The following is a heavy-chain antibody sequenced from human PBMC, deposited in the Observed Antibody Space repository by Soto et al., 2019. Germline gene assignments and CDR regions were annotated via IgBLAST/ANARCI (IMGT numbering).Heavy chain of an antibody. Sequence: QVQLVQSGAEVKKPGASVEVYCKASGYTFTTYYIHWVRHAPGQGLEWMGVINPGGVSTKYAQKFQDRVTMTRDTSTRTVYMDLSSLRSEDTAVYFCARGGNGDNVGYWYFDLWGRGTLVTVSP. CDR1: GYTFTTYY. V-gene: IGHV1-46*01. CDR2: INPGGVST. D-gene: IGHD4-17*01. CDR3: ARGGNGDNVGYWYFDL. J-gene: IGHJ2*01.